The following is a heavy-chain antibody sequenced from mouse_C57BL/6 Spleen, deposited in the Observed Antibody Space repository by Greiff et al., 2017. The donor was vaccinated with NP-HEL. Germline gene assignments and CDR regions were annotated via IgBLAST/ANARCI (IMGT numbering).Heavy chain of an antibody. V-gene: IGHV1-55*01. CDR2: IYPGSGST. CDR1: GYTFTSYW. J-gene: IGHJ3*01. D-gene: IGHD2-1*01. Sequence: QVQLQQPGAELVKPGASVKMSCKASGYTFTSYWITWVKQRPGQGLEWIGDIYPGSGSTNYNEKFKSKATLTVDTSSSTAYMQLSSLTSEDSAVYYCASPYGNYVWFAYWGQGTLVTVSA. CDR3: ASPYGNYVWFAY.